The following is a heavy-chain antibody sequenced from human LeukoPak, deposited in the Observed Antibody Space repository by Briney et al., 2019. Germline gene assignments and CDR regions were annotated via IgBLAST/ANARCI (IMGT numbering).Heavy chain of an antibody. Sequence: SVKVSCKASGGTFSSYAISWVRQAPGQGLEWMGRIIPIFGTANYAQKFQGRVTITTDESTSIAYMELSSLRSEDTAVYYCARNGDYVPDDAFDIWGQGTMVTVSS. CDR2: IIPIFGTA. D-gene: IGHD4-17*01. CDR1: GGTFSSYA. CDR3: ARNGDYVPDDAFDI. V-gene: IGHV1-69*05. J-gene: IGHJ3*02.